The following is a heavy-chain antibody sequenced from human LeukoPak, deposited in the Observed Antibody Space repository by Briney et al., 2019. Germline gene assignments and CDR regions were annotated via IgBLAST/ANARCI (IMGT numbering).Heavy chain of an antibody. Sequence: GGSLRLSCAASGFTFSNYAMSWVRQAPGKGLEWVSGISGSGGSTYYADSVKGRFTISRDNSKNTLYLQMNSLRAEDTAVYYCAKDIAYCGGDCYRDAFDIWGQGTMVTVSS. CDR1: GFTFSNYA. V-gene: IGHV3-23*01. D-gene: IGHD2-21*02. CDR3: AKDIAYCGGDCYRDAFDI. CDR2: ISGSGGST. J-gene: IGHJ3*02.